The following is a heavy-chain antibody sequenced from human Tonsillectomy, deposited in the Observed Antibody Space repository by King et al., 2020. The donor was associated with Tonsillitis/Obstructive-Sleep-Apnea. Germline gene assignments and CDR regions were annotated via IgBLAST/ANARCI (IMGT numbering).Heavy chain of an antibody. CDR3: AREGGDYGGTPGNDY. Sequence: VQLVESGGGVVRPGGSLRLSCAASGFTFDDYGMSWVRQAPGKGLEWVSGISWNGGSTGFADSVKGRFTISSDNAKNSLYLQMNSLRAEDTALYYCAREGGDYGGTPGNDYWGQGTLVTVSS. J-gene: IGHJ4*02. CDR2: ISWNGGST. V-gene: IGHV3-20*04. D-gene: IGHD4-23*01. CDR1: GFTFDDYG.